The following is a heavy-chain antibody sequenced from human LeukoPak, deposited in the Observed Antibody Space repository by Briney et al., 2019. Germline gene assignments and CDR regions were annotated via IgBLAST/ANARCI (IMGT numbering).Heavy chain of an antibody. CDR3: AKERGSGSYRYYFDY. D-gene: IGHD1-26*01. V-gene: IGHV3-30*04. CDR1: GFTFGDYA. CDR2: ISYDGSNK. J-gene: IGHJ4*02. Sequence: PGGSLRLSCTASGFTFGDYAMSWVRQAPGKGLEWVAVISYDGSNKYYADSVKGRFTISRDNSKNTLYLQMNSLRAEDTAVYYCAKERGSGSYRYYFDYWGQGTLVTVSS.